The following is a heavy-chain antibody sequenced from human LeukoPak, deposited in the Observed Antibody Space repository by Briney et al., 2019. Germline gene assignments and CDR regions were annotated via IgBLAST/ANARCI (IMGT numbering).Heavy chain of an antibody. V-gene: IGHV3-7*05. CDR3: VRDGHQGMLTWC. Sequence: GGSLRLSCAASGFTFSDYYMSWIRQAPGKGLEYVANIKEDGSEKYYVDSVKGRFTISRDNSKNSLYLQMNSLRGEDTAVYYCVRDGHQGMLTWCWGQGTLVTVSS. CDR1: GFTFSDYY. D-gene: IGHD3-16*01. CDR2: IKEDGSEK. J-gene: IGHJ4*02.